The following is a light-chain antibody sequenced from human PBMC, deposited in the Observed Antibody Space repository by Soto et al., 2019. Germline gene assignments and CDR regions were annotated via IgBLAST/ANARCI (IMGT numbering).Light chain of an antibody. J-gene: IGKJ3*01. CDR3: QQYGISPFT. CDR1: QTVISSY. CDR2: DTS. Sequence: EIVLAQSPGTLYLSPGERATLSCRASQTVISSYLAWYQQKPGQAPRLLIYDTSSRATGIPDRFSGSGSGTDFTLTINRLEPEDFAVYYCQQYGISPFTFGPGTKVDLK. V-gene: IGKV3-20*01.